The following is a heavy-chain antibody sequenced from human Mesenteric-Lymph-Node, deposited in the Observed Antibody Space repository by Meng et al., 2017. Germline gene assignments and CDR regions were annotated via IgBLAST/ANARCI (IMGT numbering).Heavy chain of an antibody. J-gene: IGHJ3*02. CDR2: FSQNGNT. CDR1: GGSLSGYY. CDR3: ARAISREQLVFDAFDI. D-gene: IGHD6-13*01. V-gene: IGHV4-34*01. Sequence: LRLSCAVYGGSLSGYYWTWFRQPPGKGLEWIGEFSQNGNTHYNPSLKSRVTVSVDTSMNQFSLTLSSVTAADTAVYYCARAISREQLVFDAFDIWGQGTMVTVSS.